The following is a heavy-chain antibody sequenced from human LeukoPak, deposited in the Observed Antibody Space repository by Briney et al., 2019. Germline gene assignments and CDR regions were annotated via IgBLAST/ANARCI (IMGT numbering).Heavy chain of an antibody. Sequence: SETLSLTCTVSGGSISSSSYYWGWIRQPPGKGLEWIGSIYHSGNTYYNPSLKSRVTISVDRSKNQFSLKLSSVTAADTAVYYCAREVYDSSGYYVGEYYFDYWGQGTLVTVSS. CDR2: IYHSGNT. CDR3: AREVYDSSGYYVGEYYFDY. V-gene: IGHV4-39*07. J-gene: IGHJ4*02. D-gene: IGHD3-22*01. CDR1: GGSISSSSYY.